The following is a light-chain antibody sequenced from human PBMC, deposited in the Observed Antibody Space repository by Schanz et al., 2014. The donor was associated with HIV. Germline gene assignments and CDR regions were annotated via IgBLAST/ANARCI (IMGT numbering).Light chain of an antibody. V-gene: IGLV1-44*01. J-gene: IGLJ2*01. CDR2: SNN. CDR1: RSDIGSRS. Sequence: QSVLTQPPSASATPGQRVIISCSGSRSDIGSRSVDWYQQLPGTAPKLLIYSNNQRPSGVPDRFSGSKSGTSASLAITGLQAEDEADYYCQSYDSSLSGYVVFGGGTKLTVL. CDR3: QSYDSSLSGYVV.